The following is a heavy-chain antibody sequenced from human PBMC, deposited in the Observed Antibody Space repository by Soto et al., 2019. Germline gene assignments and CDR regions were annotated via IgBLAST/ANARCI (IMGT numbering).Heavy chain of an antibody. CDR1: GFTFSRHT. J-gene: IGHJ4*02. CDR3: AREVYYDFWSGFNTHPYYFDD. V-gene: IGHV3-30-3*01. CDR2: ISDDGSNT. Sequence: QVQLVESGGGVVQPGRSLRLSCAASGFTFSRHTMHWVRQAPGKGLEWVAAISDDGSNTYYADSVQGRFTISRDNSKNTLYLQMNSLSSGDTAAHHCAREVYYDFWSGFNTHPYYFDDWGQGTLVTVSS. D-gene: IGHD3-3*01.